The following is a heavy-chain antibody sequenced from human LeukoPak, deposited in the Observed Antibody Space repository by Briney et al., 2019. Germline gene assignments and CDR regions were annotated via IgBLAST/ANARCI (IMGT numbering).Heavy chain of an antibody. V-gene: IGHV3-9*01. CDR2: INWNSVSA. CDR3: AKGARSSSGYTTD. CDR1: GFTFDDYA. Sequence: GGSLRLSCAASGFTFDDYAMHWVRQAPGKGLEWVAGINWNSVSAVYADSLKGRLTISRDNAKKSLFLQMNSLKTEDTAFYYCAKGARSSSGYTTDWGQGILVTVSS. D-gene: IGHD3-22*01. J-gene: IGHJ4*02.